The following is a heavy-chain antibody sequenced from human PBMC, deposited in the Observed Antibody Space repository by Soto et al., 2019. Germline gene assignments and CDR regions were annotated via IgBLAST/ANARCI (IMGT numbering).Heavy chain of an antibody. Sequence: GGSLRLSCAASGFTFSSYAMSWVRQAPGKGLEWVSAISGSGGSTYYADSVKGRFTISRDNSKNTLYLQMNSLRAEDTAVYYCAKDRSYDSSGYPLGPWGQGTLVTVSS. D-gene: IGHD3-22*01. CDR1: GFTFSSYA. J-gene: IGHJ5*02. V-gene: IGHV3-23*01. CDR2: ISGSGGST. CDR3: AKDRSYDSSGYPLGP.